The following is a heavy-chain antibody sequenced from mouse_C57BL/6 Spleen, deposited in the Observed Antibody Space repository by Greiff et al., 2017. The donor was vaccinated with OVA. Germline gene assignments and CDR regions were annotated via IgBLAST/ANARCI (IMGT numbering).Heavy chain of an antibody. CDR3: TTLIRRGYAMDY. CDR2: IDPENGDT. Sequence: EVQLKQSGAELVRPGASVKLSCTASGFNIKDDYMHWVKQRPEQGLEWIGWIDPENGDTEYASKFQGKATITADTSSNTAYLQLSSLTSEDTAVYYCTTLIRRGYAMDYWGQGTSVTVSS. J-gene: IGHJ4*01. V-gene: IGHV14-4*01. CDR1: GFNIKDDY.